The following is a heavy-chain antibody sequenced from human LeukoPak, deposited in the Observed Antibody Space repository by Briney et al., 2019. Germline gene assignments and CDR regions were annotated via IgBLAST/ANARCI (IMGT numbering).Heavy chain of an antibody. J-gene: IGHJ4*02. Sequence: ASVKVSCKASGGTFSSYAISWVRQAPGQGLEWMGWINPNSGGTNYAQKFQGRVTMTRDTSTSTVYMELSSLRSEDTAVYYCARDHDFWSGYYISGEYYFDYWGQGTLVTVSS. CDR1: GGTFSSYA. CDR3: ARDHDFWSGYYISGEYYFDY. CDR2: INPNSGGT. D-gene: IGHD3-3*01. V-gene: IGHV1-2*02.